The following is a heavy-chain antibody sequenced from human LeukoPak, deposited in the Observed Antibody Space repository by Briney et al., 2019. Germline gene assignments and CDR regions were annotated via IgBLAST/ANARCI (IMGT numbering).Heavy chain of an antibody. CDR1: GFTFSSYG. D-gene: IGHD6-19*01. V-gene: IGHV3-30*18. J-gene: IGHJ4*02. Sequence: GGSLRLPCAASGFTFSSYGMHWVRQAPGKGLEWVAVISYDGSNKYYADPVKGRFTISRDNSKNTLYLQMNSLRAEDTAVYYCAKERGPFSSGWYRENDYWGQGTLVTVSS. CDR3: AKERGPFSSGWYRENDY. CDR2: ISYDGSNK.